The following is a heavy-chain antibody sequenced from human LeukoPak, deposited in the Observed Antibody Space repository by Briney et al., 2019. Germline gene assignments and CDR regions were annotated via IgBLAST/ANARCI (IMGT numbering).Heavy chain of an antibody. J-gene: IGHJ6*02. V-gene: IGHV3-48*03. CDR2: ISSSGSTI. D-gene: IGHD5-12*01. CDR3: ARDRYSGYDWRGHYYYYGMDV. CDR1: GFTFSSYE. Sequence: GGSLRLSCAASGFTFSSYEMNWVRQAPGKGLEWVSYISSSGSTIYYADSVKGRFTISRDNAKNSLYLQMNSLRAEDTAVYYCARDRYSGYDWRGHYYYYGMDVWGQGTTVTVSS.